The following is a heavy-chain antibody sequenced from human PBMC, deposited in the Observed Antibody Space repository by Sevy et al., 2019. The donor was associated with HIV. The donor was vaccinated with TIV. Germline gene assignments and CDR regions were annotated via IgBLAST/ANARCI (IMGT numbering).Heavy chain of an antibody. D-gene: IGHD2-21*01. Sequence: GGSLRLSCAASGFTFSSYGMHWVRQAPGKGLEWVAFIRFDGNGKYYADSVKGRFTISRDNSKNTLYLQLNSLTAEDTAFYYCARADCGGDCYLVFDYRGQGTLVTVSS. V-gene: IGHV3-30*02. CDR3: ARADCGGDCYLVFDY. J-gene: IGHJ4*02. CDR1: GFTFSSYG. CDR2: IRFDGNGK.